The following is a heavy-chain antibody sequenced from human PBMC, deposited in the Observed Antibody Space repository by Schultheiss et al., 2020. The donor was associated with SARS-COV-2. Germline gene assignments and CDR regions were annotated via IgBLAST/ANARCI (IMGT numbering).Heavy chain of an antibody. J-gene: IGHJ6*02. CDR3: ARVGDIVVVPAAMGYYGMDV. CDR1: GYTLTELS. V-gene: IGHV1-24*01. CDR2: FDPEDGET. Sequence: ASVKVSCKVSGYTLTELSMHWVRQAPGKGLEWMGGFDPEDGETIYAQKFQGRVTMTEDTSTDTAYMELSSLRSEDTAVYYCARVGDIVVVPAAMGYYGMDVWGQGTTVTVSS. D-gene: IGHD2-2*01.